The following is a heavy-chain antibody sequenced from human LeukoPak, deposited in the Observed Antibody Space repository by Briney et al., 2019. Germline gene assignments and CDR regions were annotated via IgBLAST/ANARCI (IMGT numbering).Heavy chain of an antibody. CDR1: GFTFSNYG. CDR3: AGGLLGCGGSSCYPTDY. V-gene: IGHV3-30*03. J-gene: IGHJ4*02. Sequence: GGSLRLSCAASGFTFSNYGMHWVRQAPGKGLEWVAVISDDGRNEYYVDSVKGRFTISRDNSNNMLYLEMISLRAEDTAVYYCAGGLLGCGGSSCYPTDYWGRGILVTVSS. CDR2: ISDDGRNE. D-gene: IGHD2-15*01.